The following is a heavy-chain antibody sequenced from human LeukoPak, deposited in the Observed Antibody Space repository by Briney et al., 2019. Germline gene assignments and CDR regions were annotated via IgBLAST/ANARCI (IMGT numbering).Heavy chain of an antibody. CDR2: ITSSSSYI. D-gene: IGHD1-26*01. CDR3: ARDPYSGSYGDYYYYYMDL. V-gene: IGHV3-21*01. Sequence: GGSLRLSCAASGFTFSSYNMNWVRQAPGKGLEWVSSITSSSSYIYYADSVKGRFTISRDNAKNSLYPQMNSLRAEDTAVYYCARDPYSGSYGDYYYYYMDLWGQGTTVTISS. CDR1: GFTFSSYN. J-gene: IGHJ6*03.